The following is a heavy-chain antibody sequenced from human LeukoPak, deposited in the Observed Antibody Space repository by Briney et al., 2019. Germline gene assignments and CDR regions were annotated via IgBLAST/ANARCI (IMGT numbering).Heavy chain of an antibody. D-gene: IGHD3-10*01. CDR2: IYYSGSI. CDR1: GASITGYY. Sequence: SETLSLTCTVSGASITGYYWSWIRQPPGKGLEWIGYIYYSGSISYNPSLKSRVTISVDTSKNQFSLRLSSVTAADTAIYYCARGVFGGYWGQGTLVTVSS. J-gene: IGHJ4*02. CDR3: ARGVFGGY. V-gene: IGHV4-59*01.